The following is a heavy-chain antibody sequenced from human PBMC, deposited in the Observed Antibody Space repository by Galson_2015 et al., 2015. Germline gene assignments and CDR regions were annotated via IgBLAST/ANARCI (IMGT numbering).Heavy chain of an antibody. J-gene: IGHJ5*02. CDR2: IYPGTSAT. CDR3: AIEGSNWFDP. CDR1: GYSFTSHW. Sequence: QSGAEVKKPGESLKISCKGSGYSFTSHWIVWVRQTPGKGLEWMGIIYPGTSATRYSPSFQGQLTISADKSSRTAYLQWTSLKASDTAMYYCAIEGSNWFDPWGQGTLVTVSS. V-gene: IGHV5-51*01.